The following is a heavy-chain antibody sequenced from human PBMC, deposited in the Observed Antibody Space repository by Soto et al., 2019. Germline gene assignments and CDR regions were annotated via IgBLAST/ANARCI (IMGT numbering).Heavy chain of an antibody. CDR1: GGSISSSNW. J-gene: IGHJ6*02. Sequence: QVQLQESGPGLVKPSGTLSLTCAVSGGSISSSNWWSWVRQPPGKGLEWIGGIYHSGSTNYNPTLKSRVTTSVDKSKNQFSLKLGSVTAADTAVYYCALDSSSSHGGLYYYAMDVWGQGTTVTVSS. V-gene: IGHV4-4*02. CDR3: ALDSSSSHGGLYYYAMDV. CDR2: IYHSGST. D-gene: IGHD6-6*01.